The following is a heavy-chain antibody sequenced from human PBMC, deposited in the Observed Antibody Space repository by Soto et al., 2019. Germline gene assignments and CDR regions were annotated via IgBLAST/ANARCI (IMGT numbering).Heavy chain of an antibody. Sequence: GGSLRLSCGASGFNFRNYWMSWVRQAPGKWLEWVANIKEDGSDKYYVDSVKGRFTISRDNTRNSLYLQMNSLRAEDTAVYYCARDLTTTFDPWGQGTLVTVSS. CDR2: IKEDGSDK. CDR3: ARDLTTTFDP. CDR1: GFNFRNYW. V-gene: IGHV3-7*01. D-gene: IGHD4-4*01. J-gene: IGHJ5*02.